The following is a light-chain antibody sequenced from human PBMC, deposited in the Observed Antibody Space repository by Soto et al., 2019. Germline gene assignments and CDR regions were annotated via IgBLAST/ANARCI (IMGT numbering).Light chain of an antibody. V-gene: IGKV4-1*01. CDR2: WAS. CDR3: QQYNNWPS. CDR1: QSVLYSSNNKNY. Sequence: DIVMTQSPDSLAVSLGERATINCKSSQSVLYSSNNKNYLAWYQQKPGQPPKLLIYWASTRESGVPDRFSGSGSGTDFTLTISSLQAEDVAVYYCQQYNNWPSFGPGTKVDMK. J-gene: IGKJ3*01.